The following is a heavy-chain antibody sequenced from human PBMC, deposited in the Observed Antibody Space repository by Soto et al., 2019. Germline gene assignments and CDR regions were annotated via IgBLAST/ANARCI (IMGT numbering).Heavy chain of an antibody. CDR3: AKDRRKWGDSPSAN. CDR2: ISNDGSDE. CDR1: GFTFSKSG. D-gene: IGHD2-21*02. J-gene: IGHJ4*02. Sequence: QVQLVESGGGVVQPGRSLRLSCAASGFTFSKSGMHWLRQAPGKGLEWVAAISNDGSDEYYADSVKGRFKISRDNSKNTLSLQMSSLRFEDTAVYFCAKDRRKWGDSPSANWGQGTLVTVSS. V-gene: IGHV3-30*18.